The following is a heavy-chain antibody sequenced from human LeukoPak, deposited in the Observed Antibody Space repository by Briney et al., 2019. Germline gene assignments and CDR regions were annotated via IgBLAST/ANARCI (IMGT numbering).Heavy chain of an antibody. Sequence: SVKVSCKASGGTFSSYAISWVRQAPGQGLEWMGGIIPIFGTANYAQKFQGRVTITTDESTNTAYMELSSLRSEDTAVYYCARRLKQQLVNAFDIWGQGTMITVSS. V-gene: IGHV1-69*05. CDR2: IIPIFGTA. J-gene: IGHJ3*02. D-gene: IGHD6-13*01. CDR3: ARRLKQQLVNAFDI. CDR1: GGTFSSYA.